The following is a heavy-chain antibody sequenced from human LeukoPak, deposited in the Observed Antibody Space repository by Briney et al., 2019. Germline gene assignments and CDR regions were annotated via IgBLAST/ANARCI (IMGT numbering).Heavy chain of an antibody. D-gene: IGHD6-19*01. CDR2: IYYSGST. J-gene: IGHJ4*02. V-gene: IGHV4-59*08. CDR1: GGSISSYY. CDR3: ASLYPHSSGPGY. Sequence: SETLSLTCTVSGGSISSYYWSWIRQPPGKGLEWIGYIYYSGSTNYNPSLKSRVTISVDTSKNQFSLKLSSVTAADTAVYYCASLYPHSSGPGYWGQGTLVTVSS.